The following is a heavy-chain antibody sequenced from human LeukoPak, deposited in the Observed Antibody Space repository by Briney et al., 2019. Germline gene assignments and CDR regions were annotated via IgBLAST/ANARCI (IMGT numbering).Heavy chain of an antibody. CDR1: GYSFTSYW. CDR3: ARRRYLYRGSYYPFDY. Sequence: GEPLKISCKGAGYSFTSYWIGWVRQMPGKGLRWMGIIYPVDSDTRYSPSFQGQVTISADKSISTAYLQWSTLNASDTAMYKFARRRYLYRGSYYPFDYWGQGTLVTVSS. V-gene: IGHV5-51*01. CDR2: IYPVDSDT. J-gene: IGHJ4*02. D-gene: IGHD1-26*01.